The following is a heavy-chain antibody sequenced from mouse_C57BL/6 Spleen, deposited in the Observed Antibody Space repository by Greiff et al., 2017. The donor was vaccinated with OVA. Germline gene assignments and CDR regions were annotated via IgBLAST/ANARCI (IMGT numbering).Heavy chain of an antibody. CDR3: ARSPHYYGSSPYYAMDY. J-gene: IGHJ4*01. CDR1: GYTFTSYN. D-gene: IGHD1-1*01. Sequence: LQQSGAELVRPGASVKMSCKASGYTFTSYNMHWVKQTPRQGLEWIGAIYPGNGDTSYNQKFKGKATLTVDKSSSTAYMQLSSLTSEDSAVYFCARSPHYYGSSPYYAMDYWGQGTSVTVSS. CDR2: IYPGNGDT. V-gene: IGHV1-12*01.